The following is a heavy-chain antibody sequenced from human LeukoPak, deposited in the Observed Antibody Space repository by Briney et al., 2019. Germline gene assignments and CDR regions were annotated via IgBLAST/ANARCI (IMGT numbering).Heavy chain of an antibody. CDR3: ARDGAGHIAVAGQFDY. V-gene: IGHV4-59*01. CDR1: GGSISSYY. D-gene: IGHD6-19*01. J-gene: IGHJ4*02. Sequence: SETLSLTCTVSGGSISSYYWSWLRQPPGKGLEWIGYIYYSGSTNYNPSLKSRVTISVDTSKNQFSLKLSSVTAADTAVYYCARDGAGHIAVAGQFDYWGQGTLVTVSS. CDR2: IYYSGST.